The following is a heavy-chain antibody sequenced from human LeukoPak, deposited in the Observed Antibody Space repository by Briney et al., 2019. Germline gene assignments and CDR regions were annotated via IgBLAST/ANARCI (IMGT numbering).Heavy chain of an antibody. CDR2: INPNSGGT. CDR3: AREVARRGAFDM. D-gene: IGHD5-12*01. V-gene: IGHV1-2*02. CDR1: GYTLTGYY. Sequence: ASVKVSCQASGYTLTGYYMHGVRQAPAQGLEWMGWINPNSGGTNYAQKFQGRVTVTRDTSISTAYMELSRLTSDDTAVYYCAREVARRGAFDMWGQGTMVTVSS. J-gene: IGHJ3*02.